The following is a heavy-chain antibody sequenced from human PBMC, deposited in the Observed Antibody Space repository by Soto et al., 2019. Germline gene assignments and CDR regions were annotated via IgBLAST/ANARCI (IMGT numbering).Heavy chain of an antibody. CDR2: INPNSGGT. Sequence: ASVKVSCKASGYTFTGYYMHWVRQAPGQGREWMGWINPNSGGTNYAQKFQGRVTMTRDTSISTAYMELSRLRSEDTAVYYCARLHYDSSGYYYAFDYWGQGTLVTVSS. D-gene: IGHD3-22*01. CDR3: ARLHYDSSGYYYAFDY. J-gene: IGHJ4*02. V-gene: IGHV1-2*02. CDR1: GYTFTGYY.